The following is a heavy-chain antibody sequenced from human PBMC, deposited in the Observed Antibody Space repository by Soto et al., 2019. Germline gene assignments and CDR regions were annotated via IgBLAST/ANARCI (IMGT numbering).Heavy chain of an antibody. CDR3: ARDFQYCSGGSCYYFDY. D-gene: IGHD2-15*01. CDR1: GFTFSSYG. V-gene: IGHV3-33*01. J-gene: IGHJ4*02. CDR2: IWYDGSNK. Sequence: GGSLRLSCAASGFTFSSYGMHWVRQAPGKGLEWVAVIWYDGSNKYYADSVKGRFTISRDNSKNTLYLQMNSLRAEDTAVYYCARDFQYCSGGSCYYFDYWGQGTLVTVSS.